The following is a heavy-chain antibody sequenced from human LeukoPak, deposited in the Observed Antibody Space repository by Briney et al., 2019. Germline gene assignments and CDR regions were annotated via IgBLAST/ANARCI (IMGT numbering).Heavy chain of an antibody. D-gene: IGHD6-13*01. CDR2: LYSAGST. V-gene: IGHV3-53*05. J-gene: IGHJ4*02. CDR1: EFSVKYNY. CDR3: AKDHSWAAADTFDY. Sequence: GGSLRLSCAASEFSVKYNYMTWVRQAPGKGLEWVSLLYSAGSTNYADSVKGRFTISRDNAKNTLYLQMNSLRAEDTAVYYCAKDHSWAAADTFDYWGQGTLVTVSS.